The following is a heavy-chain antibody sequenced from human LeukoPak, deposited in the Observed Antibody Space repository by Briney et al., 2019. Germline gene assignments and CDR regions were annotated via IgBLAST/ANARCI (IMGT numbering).Heavy chain of an antibody. CDR2: ISSSSSTI. V-gene: IGHV3-48*01. CDR3: AKKSSPYSGSYYFDY. Sequence: GGSLRLSCAASGFTFSSYSMNWVRQAPGKGLEWVSYISSSSSTIYYADSVKGRFTISRDNAKNSLYLQMNSLRAEDTAVYYCAKKSSPYSGSYYFDYWGQGTLVTVSS. CDR1: GFTFSSYS. D-gene: IGHD1-26*01. J-gene: IGHJ4*02.